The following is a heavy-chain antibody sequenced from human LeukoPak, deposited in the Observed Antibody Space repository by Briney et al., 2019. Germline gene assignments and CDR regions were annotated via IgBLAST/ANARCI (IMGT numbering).Heavy chain of an antibody. D-gene: IGHD6-13*01. CDR3: ARSESSSWYSGYYYYYYMDV. CDR2: ISSSGSTI. V-gene: IGHV3-11*01. Sequence: GGSLRLSCAASGFTFSDYYMSWIRQAPGKGQEWVSYISSSGSTIYYADSVKGRFTISRDNAKNSLYLQMNSLRAEDTAVYYCARSESSSWYSGYYYYYYMDVWGKGTTVTVSS. CDR1: GFTFSDYY. J-gene: IGHJ6*03.